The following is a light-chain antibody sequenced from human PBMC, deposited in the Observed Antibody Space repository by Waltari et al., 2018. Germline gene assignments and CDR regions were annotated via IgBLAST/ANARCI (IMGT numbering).Light chain of an antibody. CDR1: SSDVGGYHY. J-gene: IGLJ2*01. Sequence: QSALTQPPSASGSPGQSVTISSTGTSSDVGGYHYVSWYQQHPGKAPKLMIYEVSKRPSGVPDRFSGSKSGNTASLTVSGLQAEDEADYYCSSYAGSNNLVFGGGTKLTVL. CDR2: EVS. V-gene: IGLV2-8*01. CDR3: SSYAGSNNLV.